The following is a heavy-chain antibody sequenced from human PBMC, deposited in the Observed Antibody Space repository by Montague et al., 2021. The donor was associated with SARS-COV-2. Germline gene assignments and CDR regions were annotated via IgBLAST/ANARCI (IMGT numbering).Heavy chain of an antibody. D-gene: IGHD3-16*01. V-gene: IGHV4-4*02. J-gene: IGHJ6*02. CDR1: DGSISSPNW. CDR3: ARGGTYHYGMDV. Sequence: SETLSLTCAVSDGSISSPNWWNWVRQPPGKGLEWIGEIYYAGNTNCNPSLKSRVTVFIDKSKNHFSLQLSSVTAADTAVYYCARGGTYHYGMDVRGQGTTVTV. CDR2: IYYAGNT.